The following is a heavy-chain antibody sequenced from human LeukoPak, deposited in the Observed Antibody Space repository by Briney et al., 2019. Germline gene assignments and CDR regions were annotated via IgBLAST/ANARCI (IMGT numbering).Heavy chain of an antibody. CDR2: ISGSGGST. Sequence: PGGSLRLSCAASGFIFNNYGMSWVRQAPGKGLEWVSAISGSGGSTYYADSVKGRFTISRDNSKNTLYLQMNSLRAEDTAVYYCAKESVSSVYYYMDVWGKGTTVTVSS. V-gene: IGHV3-23*01. CDR1: GFIFNNYG. J-gene: IGHJ6*03. CDR3: AKESVSSVYYYMDV. D-gene: IGHD4-17*01.